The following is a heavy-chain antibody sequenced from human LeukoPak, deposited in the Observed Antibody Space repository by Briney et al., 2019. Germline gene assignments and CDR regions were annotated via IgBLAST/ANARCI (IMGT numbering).Heavy chain of an antibody. CDR2: IYTNVIT. V-gene: IGHV4-4*07. Sequence: SETLSLTCIVSGGSISGYYWNWIRQPAGKGLEWIGCIYTNVITNYNPSLKSRVTMSVDTSKNQFSLMLSSVTAAGTAVYYCVRGRSLYFDYWGQGTLVTVSS. J-gene: IGHJ4*02. CDR3: VRGRSLYFDY. CDR1: GGSISGYY.